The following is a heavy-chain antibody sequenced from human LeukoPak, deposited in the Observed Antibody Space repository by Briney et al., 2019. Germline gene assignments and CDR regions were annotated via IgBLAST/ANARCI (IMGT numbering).Heavy chain of an antibody. Sequence: GGSLRLSCAASGFTFSSYAMSWVRQAPGKGLEWVSAISGSGGDTYYADSVKGRFTISRDNSKITLYLQMNSLRAEDTAVYYCAKSYNGYESKPDYWGQGTLVTVSS. V-gene: IGHV3-23*01. J-gene: IGHJ4*02. CDR2: ISGSGGDT. CDR3: AKSYNGYESKPDY. CDR1: GFTFSSYA. D-gene: IGHD5-12*01.